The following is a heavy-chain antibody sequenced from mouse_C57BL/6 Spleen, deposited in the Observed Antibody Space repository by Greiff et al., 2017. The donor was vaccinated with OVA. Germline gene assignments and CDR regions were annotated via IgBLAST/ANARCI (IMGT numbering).Heavy chain of an antibody. D-gene: IGHD1-3*01. CDR1: GFSLTSYG. CDR3: ASEVGLGAMDY. V-gene: IGHV2-6*01. CDR2: IWGVGST. Sequence: QVQLKQSGPGLVAPSQSLSITCTVSGFSLTSYGVDWVRQSPGKGLEWLGVIWGVGSTNYNSALKSRLSISKDNSKSQVFLKMNSLQTDDTAMYYCASEVGLGAMDYWGQGTSVTVSS. J-gene: IGHJ4*01.